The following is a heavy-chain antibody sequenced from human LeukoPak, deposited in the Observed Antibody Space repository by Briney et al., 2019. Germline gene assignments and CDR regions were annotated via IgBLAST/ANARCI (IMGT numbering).Heavy chain of an antibody. CDR3: ARQFGDSSGYYPQAYDAFDI. CDR1: GFTFSSYS. D-gene: IGHD3-22*01. CDR2: ISSSSSYI. J-gene: IGHJ3*02. Sequence: GGSLRLSCAASGFTFSSYSMNWVRQAPGKGLEWVSSISSSSSYIYYADSVKGRFTISRDNAKNSLYLQMNSLRAEDTAVYYCARQFGDSSGYYPQAYDAFDIWGQGTMVTVSS. V-gene: IGHV3-21*01.